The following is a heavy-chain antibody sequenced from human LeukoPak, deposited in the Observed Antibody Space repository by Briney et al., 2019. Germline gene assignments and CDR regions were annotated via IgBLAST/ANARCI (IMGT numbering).Heavy chain of an antibody. CDR2: IRYDGSNK. CDR1: GFTFSSYG. CDR3: ARIYTFLTGHLDY. Sequence: PGGPLRLSCAASGFTFSSYGMHWVRQAPGKGLEWVAFIRYDGSNKYYADSVKGRFTISRDNAKNSLYLQMNSLRAEDTAVCYCARIYTFLTGHLDYWGQGTLVTVSS. D-gene: IGHD3-16*01. J-gene: IGHJ4*02. V-gene: IGHV3-30*02.